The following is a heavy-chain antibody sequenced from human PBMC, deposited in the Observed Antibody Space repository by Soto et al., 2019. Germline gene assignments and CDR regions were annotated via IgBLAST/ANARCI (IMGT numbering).Heavy chain of an antibody. V-gene: IGHV3-48*02. CDR3: DRAKVYLLVTAIPKYTLDI. CDR2: ISGSSSTI. D-gene: IGHD2-21*02. J-gene: IGHJ3*02. Sequence: GGSLRLSCAASGFTFSSYTMNWVRQAPGKGLEWVSSISGSSSTIYYADSVKGRFTISRVNSKNSLYLQMNSLRDEDTAVYYCDRAKVYLLVTAIPKYTLDIWGQGTMVTVSS. CDR1: GFTFSSYT.